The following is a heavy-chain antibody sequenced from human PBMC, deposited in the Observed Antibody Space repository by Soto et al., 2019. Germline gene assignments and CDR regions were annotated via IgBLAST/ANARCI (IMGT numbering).Heavy chain of an antibody. Sequence: LRLSCAASGFTCSSYAMSWVRQAPGKGLEWVSAISGSGGSTYYADSVKGRFTISRDSSKNTLYLQMNSLRAEDTAVYYCAKGYYDSSGYYENYFDYWGQGTLVTVSS. CDR2: ISGSGGST. D-gene: IGHD3-22*01. CDR1: GFTCSSYA. V-gene: IGHV3-23*01. CDR3: AKGYYDSSGYYENYFDY. J-gene: IGHJ4*02.